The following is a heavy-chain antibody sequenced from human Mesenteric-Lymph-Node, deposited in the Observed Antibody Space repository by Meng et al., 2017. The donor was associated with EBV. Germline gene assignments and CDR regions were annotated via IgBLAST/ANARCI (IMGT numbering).Heavy chain of an antibody. D-gene: IGHD4-17*01. Sequence: RLRGQGPGLVKPSEHLSLTSTVSGCSVSSGSSYWSWIRQPPGKGLEWIGYIYYSGSTNYNPSLKSRVTISVDTSKNQFSLKLSSVTAADTAVYYCARATVKNWFDPWGQGTLVTVSS. J-gene: IGHJ5*02. CDR1: GCSVSSGSSY. CDR3: ARATVKNWFDP. V-gene: IGHV4-61*01. CDR2: IYYSGST.